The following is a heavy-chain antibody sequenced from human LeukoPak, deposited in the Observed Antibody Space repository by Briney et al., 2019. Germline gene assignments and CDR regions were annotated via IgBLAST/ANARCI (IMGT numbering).Heavy chain of an antibody. J-gene: IGHJ3*02. CDR3: ARLLISYRVRAPHDAFDI. D-gene: IGHD2-8*01. CDR2: ISSSGSTI. Sequence: GGSLRLSCAASGFTFSSYEMNWVRQAPGKGLEWVSYISSSGSTIYYADSVKGRFTISRDNAKNSLYLQMNSLRAEDTAVYYCARLLISYRVRAPHDAFDIWGQGTMVTVSS. CDR1: GFTFSSYE. V-gene: IGHV3-48*03.